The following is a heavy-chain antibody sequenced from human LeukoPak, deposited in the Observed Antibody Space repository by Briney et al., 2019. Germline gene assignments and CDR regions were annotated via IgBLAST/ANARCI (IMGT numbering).Heavy chain of an antibody. V-gene: IGHV3-30*02. CDR1: GFTFSSYG. CDR3: ARDLRGSYSNIFDY. D-gene: IGHD1-26*01. Sequence: PGGSLRLSCAASGFTFSSYGMHWVRQAPGKGLEWVAFIRYDGSNKYYADSVKGRFTISRDNSKNTLYLQMNSLRAEDTAVYYCARDLRGSYSNIFDYWGQGTLVTVSS. J-gene: IGHJ4*02. CDR2: IRYDGSNK.